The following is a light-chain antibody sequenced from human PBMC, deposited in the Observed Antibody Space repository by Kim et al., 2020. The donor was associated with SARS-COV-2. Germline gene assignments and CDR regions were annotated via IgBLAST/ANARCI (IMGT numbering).Light chain of an antibody. V-gene: IGLV4-69*02. CDR2: VNGDGSH. CDR1: SRNSTYS. J-gene: IGLJ3*02. Sequence: ASVKLTCTLSSRNSTYSITWPQQQPQKGPRYLMKVNGDGSHSKGDVIPDRFSGSTSGAEYYLTISSLQSDDEADYYCQTWGTGILVFGGGTQLTVL. CDR3: QTWGTGILV.